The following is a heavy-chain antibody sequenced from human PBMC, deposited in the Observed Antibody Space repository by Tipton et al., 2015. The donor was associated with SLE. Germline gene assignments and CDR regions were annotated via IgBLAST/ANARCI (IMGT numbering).Heavy chain of an antibody. CDR3: AREGDCIGGTCSYPGAS. D-gene: IGHD2-15*01. J-gene: IGHJ4*02. Sequence: SLRLSCAASGFTFSTHSMNWVRQAPGKGLECVSAISSSGTFIYYTDSVKGRFTVPRDNAQNSLYLQMNSLRAEDTAVYYCAREGDCIGGTCSYPGASWGQGTLVTVSS. CDR2: ISSSGTFI. CDR1: GFTFSTHS. V-gene: IGHV3-21*03.